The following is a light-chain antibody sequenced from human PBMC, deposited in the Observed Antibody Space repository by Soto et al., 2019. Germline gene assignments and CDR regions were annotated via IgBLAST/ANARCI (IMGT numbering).Light chain of an antibody. CDR1: QNVATN. CDR3: NQFTTGLRT. V-gene: IGKV3-15*01. J-gene: IGKJ1*01. Sequence: IVMTQSPATLSLSPGDRATLSCRASQNVATNMAWYQQKPGQAPRLLIYGASIRATGVPARFSGSGSGTEFPLTIDSRQSEDFAVFYCNQFTTGLRTVGRGTRVEV. CDR2: GAS.